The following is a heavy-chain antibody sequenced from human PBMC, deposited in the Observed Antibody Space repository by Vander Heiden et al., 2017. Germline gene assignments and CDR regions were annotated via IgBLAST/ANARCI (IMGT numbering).Heavy chain of an antibody. Sequence: QGLEWMGGIIPIFGTANYAQKFQGRVTITADESTSTAYMELSSLRSEDTAVYYCARDGGYSISWYPSSYYYGMDVWGQGTTVTVSS. CDR3: ARDGGYSISWYPSSYYYGMDV. V-gene: IGHV1-69*01. D-gene: IGHD6-13*01. CDR2: IIPIFGTA. J-gene: IGHJ6*02.